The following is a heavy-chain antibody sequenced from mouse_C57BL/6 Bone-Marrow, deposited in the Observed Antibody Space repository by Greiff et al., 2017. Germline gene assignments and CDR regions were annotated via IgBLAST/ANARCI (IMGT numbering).Heavy chain of an antibody. CDR3: ARARNSYGYLAWFAY. Sequence: QVHVKQSGAELARPGASVKMSCKASGYTFTSYTMHWVKQRPGQGLEWIGYINPSSGYTKYNQKFKDKATLTAAKSSSTAYMQLSSLTSEDSAVYYCARARNSYGYLAWFAYWGQGTLVTVSA. CDR1: GYTFTSYT. V-gene: IGHV1-4*01. J-gene: IGHJ3*01. D-gene: IGHD2-2*01. CDR2: INPSSGYT.